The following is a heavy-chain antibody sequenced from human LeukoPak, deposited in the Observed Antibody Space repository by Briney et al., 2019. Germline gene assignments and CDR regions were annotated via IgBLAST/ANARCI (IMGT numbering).Heavy chain of an antibody. Sequence: SETLSLTCTVSGGSISSGGYYWSWIRQPPGKGLEWIGYIYHSGSTYYNPSLKSRVTISVDRSKNQFSLKLSSVTAADTAVYYCARQPDIVVVPAYLRGAFDIWGQGTMVTVSS. CDR2: IYHSGST. CDR3: ARQPDIVVVPAYLRGAFDI. V-gene: IGHV4-30-2*01. CDR1: GGSISSGGYY. J-gene: IGHJ3*02. D-gene: IGHD2-2*01.